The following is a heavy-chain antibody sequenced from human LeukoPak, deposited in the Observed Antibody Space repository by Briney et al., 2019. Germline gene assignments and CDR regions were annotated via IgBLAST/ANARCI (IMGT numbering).Heavy chain of an antibody. D-gene: IGHD2-15*01. CDR3: ARAEVAATPFDAFDI. CDR1: GGSISSSSYY. Sequence: SEILSLTCTVSGGSISSSSYYWGWIRQPPGKGLEWIGSIYYSGSTYYNPSLKSRVTISVDTSKNQFSLKLSSVTAADTAVYYCARAEVAATPFDAFDIWGQGTMVTVSS. J-gene: IGHJ3*02. V-gene: IGHV4-39*07. CDR2: IYYSGST.